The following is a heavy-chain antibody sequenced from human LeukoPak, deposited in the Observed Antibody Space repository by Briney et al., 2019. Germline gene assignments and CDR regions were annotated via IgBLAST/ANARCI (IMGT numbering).Heavy chain of an antibody. J-gene: IGHJ3*02. V-gene: IGHV3-49*03. CDR2: IRSKAYGGTT. Sequence: GGSLRLSCAASGFTFSNAWMSWFRQAPGKGLEWVGFIRSKAYGGTTEYAASVKGRFTISRDDSKSIAYLQMNSLKTEDTAVYYCAVSGAFDIWGQGTMVTVSS. CDR3: AVSGAFDI. CDR1: GFTFSNAW. D-gene: IGHD3-10*01.